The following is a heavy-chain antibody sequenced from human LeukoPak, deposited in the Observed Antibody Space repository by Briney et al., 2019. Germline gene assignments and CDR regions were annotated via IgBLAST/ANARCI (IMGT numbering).Heavy chain of an antibody. CDR2: IKSDGKT. D-gene: IGHD3-22*01. Sequence: TGGSLRLSCAASGFTCSSYWMHWVRQAPGKGLVWVSRIKSDGKTNYADSVKGRFTISRDNAKNTVSLQMNSLRAEDTGVYYCARAASEIGCYYSEYFRHWGQGTLVTVSS. V-gene: IGHV3-74*01. CDR3: ARAASEIGCYYSEYFRH. CDR1: GFTCSSYW. J-gene: IGHJ1*01.